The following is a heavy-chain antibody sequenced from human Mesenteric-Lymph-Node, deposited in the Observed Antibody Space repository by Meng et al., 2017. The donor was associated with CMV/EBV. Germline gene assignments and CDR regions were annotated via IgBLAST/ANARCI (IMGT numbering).Heavy chain of an antibody. CDR1: GFTFDDYG. CDR2: INWNGDST. CDR3: ARISHSALVGAPDY. Sequence: GESLKISCAASGFTFDDYGMSWVRQAPGKGLEWVSGINWNGDSTGYADSVRGRFTISRDNAKNSLYLQMKNLRAEDTAFYYCARISHSALVGAPDYWGQGTLVTVSS. D-gene: IGHD1-26*01. V-gene: IGHV3-20*04. J-gene: IGHJ4*02.